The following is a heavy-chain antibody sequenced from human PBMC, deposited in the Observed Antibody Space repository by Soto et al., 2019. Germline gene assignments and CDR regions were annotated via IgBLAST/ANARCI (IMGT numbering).Heavy chain of an antibody. V-gene: IGHV1-69*18. D-gene: IGHD3-16*01. CDR2: IIPLFGTT. CDR1: GGTFSTYT. Sequence: QVHLVQSGAEVRKPGSSVKVSCKTSGGTFSTYTIYWVRQAPGQGLEWMGRIIPLFGTTRYAQNFQDRVTITAEESTSTTYMELSSLRAEDTALYYCARRLDDPADEGFDVWGEGTAVTVSA. J-gene: IGHJ3*01. CDR3: ARRLDDPADEGFDV.